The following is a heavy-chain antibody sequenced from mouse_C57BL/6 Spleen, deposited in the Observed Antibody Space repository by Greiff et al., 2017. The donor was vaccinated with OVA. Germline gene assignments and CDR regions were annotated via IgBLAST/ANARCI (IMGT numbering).Heavy chain of an antibody. Sequence: QVHVKQPGAELVKPGASVKMSCKASGYTFTSYWITWVKQRPGQGLEWIGDLYPGSGSTNYNEKFKSKATLTVDTSSSTAYMQLSSLTSEDSAVYYCARGIDWYFDVWGTGTTVTVSS. CDR1: GYTFTSYW. CDR3: ARGIDWYFDV. J-gene: IGHJ1*03. CDR2: LYPGSGST. V-gene: IGHV1-55*01.